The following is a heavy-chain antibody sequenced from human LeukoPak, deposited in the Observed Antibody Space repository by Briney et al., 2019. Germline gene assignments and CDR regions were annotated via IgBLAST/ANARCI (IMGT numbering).Heavy chain of an antibody. CDR2: ISTGGGNT. D-gene: IGHD7-27*01. CDR1: GFTVSSNY. J-gene: IGHJ5*01. V-gene: IGHV3-23*01. CDR3: AKDGGLWVSAHWGDS. Sequence: GGSLRLSCVVSGFTVSSNYMSWVRQAPGKGLKWVSTISTGGGNTYYADSVKGRFTVSRDDSKNTLYLQMNSLRAEDTAVYYCAKDGGLWVSAHWGDSWGRGTLVTVSS.